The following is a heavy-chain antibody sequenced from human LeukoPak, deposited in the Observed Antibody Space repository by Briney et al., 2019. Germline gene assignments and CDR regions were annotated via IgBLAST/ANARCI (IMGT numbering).Heavy chain of an antibody. Sequence: PSDTLSLPCAVYGRPFSGYYWRWTRHPPGKALEWVGENNHSGSTNYNPSLKSRVTISVDTSKNQFSLKLSSVTAADTAVYYCARGPRITMVRGVYWFDPWGQGTLVTVS. J-gene: IGHJ5*02. V-gene: IGHV4-34*01. D-gene: IGHD3-10*01. CDR1: GRPFSGYY. CDR2: NNHSGST. CDR3: ARGPRITMVRGVYWFDP.